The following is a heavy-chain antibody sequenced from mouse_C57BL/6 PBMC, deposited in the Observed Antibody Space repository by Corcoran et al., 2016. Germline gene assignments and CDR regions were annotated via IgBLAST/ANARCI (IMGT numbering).Heavy chain of an antibody. CDR3: ARSGFNYFDY. CDR2: IYPGSGNT. V-gene: IGHV1-76*01. D-gene: IGHD3-1*01. CDR1: GYTFTDYY. J-gene: IGHJ2*01. Sequence: QVQLKQSGAELVRPGGSVKLSCKASGYTFTDYYINWVKQRPGQGLEWIARIYPGSGNTYYNEKFKGKATLTAEKSSSTAYMQLSSLTSEDSAVYFCARSGFNYFDYWGQGTTLTVSS.